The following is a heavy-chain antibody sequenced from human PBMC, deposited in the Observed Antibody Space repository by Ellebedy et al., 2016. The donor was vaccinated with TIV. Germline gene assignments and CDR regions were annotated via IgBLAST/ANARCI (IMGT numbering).Heavy chain of an antibody. Sequence: SETLSLTXAVYGGSFSGYYWSWIRQPPGKGLEWIGEINHSGSTNYNPSLKSRVTISVDTSKNQFSLKLSSVTAADTAVYYCASREVTQVDYWGQGTLVTVSS. J-gene: IGHJ4*02. D-gene: IGHD2-21*02. CDR2: INHSGST. CDR1: GGSFSGYY. CDR3: ASREVTQVDY. V-gene: IGHV4-34*01.